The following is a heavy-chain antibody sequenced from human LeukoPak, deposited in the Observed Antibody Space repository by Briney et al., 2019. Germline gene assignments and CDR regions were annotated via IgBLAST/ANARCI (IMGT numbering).Heavy chain of an antibody. Sequence: ASVKVSCKASGYTFTSYYMHWVRQAPGQGLEWMGWISAYNGNTNYAQKLQGRVTMTTDTSTSTAYMELRSLRSDDTAVYYCARDLRFLGFDPWGQGTLVTVSS. CDR1: GYTFTSYY. CDR3: ARDLRFLGFDP. D-gene: IGHD3-3*01. J-gene: IGHJ5*02. V-gene: IGHV1-18*04. CDR2: ISAYNGNT.